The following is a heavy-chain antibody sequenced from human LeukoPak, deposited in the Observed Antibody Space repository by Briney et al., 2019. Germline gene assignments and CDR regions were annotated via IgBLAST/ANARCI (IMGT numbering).Heavy chain of an antibody. J-gene: IGHJ2*01. CDR1: GGSISSYY. V-gene: IGHV4-59*01. CDR2: IYYSGST. Sequence: SETLSPTCTVSGGSISSYYWSWIRQPPGKGLEWIGYIYYSGSTNYNPSLKSRVTISVDTSKNQFSLKLSSVTAADTAVYYCARDQTGYCSSTSCQNWYFDLWGRGTLVTVSS. CDR3: ARDQTGYCSSTSCQNWYFDL. D-gene: IGHD2-2*01.